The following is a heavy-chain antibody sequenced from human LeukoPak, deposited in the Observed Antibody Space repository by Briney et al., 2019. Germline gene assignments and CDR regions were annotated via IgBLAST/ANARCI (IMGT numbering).Heavy chain of an antibody. CDR3: AAKKAGWYYFNY. D-gene: IGHD6-19*01. V-gene: IGHV3-74*01. Sequence: GGSLRLSCAASGFTFSRYWMHWVRQAPGKGLVWVSRINSDGSSTSYADSVKGRFTISRDSAKNTLYLQMNSLRAEDTAVYYCAAKKAGWYYFNYWGQGTLVTVSS. CDR2: INSDGSST. CDR1: GFTFSRYW. J-gene: IGHJ4*02.